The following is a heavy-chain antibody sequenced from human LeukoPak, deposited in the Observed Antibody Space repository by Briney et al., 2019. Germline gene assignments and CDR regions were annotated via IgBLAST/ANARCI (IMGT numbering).Heavy chain of an antibody. CDR2: IYYSGST. Sequence: SETLSLTCTVSGGSISSYYWSWIRQPPGKGLEWIGYIYYSGSTNYNPSLKSRVTISVDTYKNQFSLKLSSVTAADTAVYYCAATMVRGVHTHFDYWGQGTLVTVSS. CDR1: GGSISSYY. D-gene: IGHD3-10*01. CDR3: AATMVRGVHTHFDY. V-gene: IGHV4-59*01. J-gene: IGHJ4*02.